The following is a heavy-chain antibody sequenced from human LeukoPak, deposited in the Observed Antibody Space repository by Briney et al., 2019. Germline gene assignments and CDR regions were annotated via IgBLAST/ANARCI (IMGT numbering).Heavy chain of an antibody. D-gene: IGHD5-18*01. CDR3: ARPPRGYSFAYLY. CDR2: ISAYNGNT. Sequence: GASVKVSCKASGYTFTSYGISWVRQAPGQGLEWMGWISAYNGNTNYAQNFQGRVTMTTDTSTSTAYMELRSLTYDDTAVYYCARPPRGYSFAYLYWGQGTLVTVSS. V-gene: IGHV1-18*01. J-gene: IGHJ4*02. CDR1: GYTFTSYG.